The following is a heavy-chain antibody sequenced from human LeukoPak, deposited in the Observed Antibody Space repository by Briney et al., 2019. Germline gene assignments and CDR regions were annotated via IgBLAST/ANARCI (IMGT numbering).Heavy chain of an antibody. CDR1: GFTFSSYD. CDR3: AKRAIGSGTYQT. Sequence: GGSLRLSCAASGFTFSSYDMSWVRQAPGKGLEWVSDISGSGGSTYYADSVKGRFTISRDNSKNTLYLQMNSLRAEDTAVYYCAKRAIGSGTYQTWGQGTMVTVSS. V-gene: IGHV3-23*01. D-gene: IGHD3-10*01. CDR2: ISGSGGST. J-gene: IGHJ3*01.